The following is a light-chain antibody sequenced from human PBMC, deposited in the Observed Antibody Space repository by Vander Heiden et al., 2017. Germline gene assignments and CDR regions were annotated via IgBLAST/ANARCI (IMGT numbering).Light chain of an antibody. J-gene: IGKJ2*01. CDR3: QQSYTPSVT. CDR2: AAS. Sequence: DIQMTQSPSSLSASVGDSVTITCQASQSISNYLNWYQQKPGKAPKLLIYAASSLQSAVPSRFSGSGSGTDFTLTISSLQPEDFATYYCQQSYTPSVTFGRGTKLEIK. V-gene: IGKV1-39*01. CDR1: QSISNY.